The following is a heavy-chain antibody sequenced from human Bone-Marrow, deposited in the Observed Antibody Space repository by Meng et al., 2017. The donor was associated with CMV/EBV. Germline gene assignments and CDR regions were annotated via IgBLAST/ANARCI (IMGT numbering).Heavy chain of an antibody. CDR3: AKDRTIVVVDPGSEYYYGMDV. V-gene: IGHV3-13*01. Sequence: GESLKISCAACGFTFSSYDMHWVRQATGKGLEWVSAIGTAGDTYYPGSVKGRFTISRDNSKNTLYLQMNSLRAEDTAVYYCAKDRTIVVVDPGSEYYYGMDVWGQGTTVTVSS. J-gene: IGHJ6*02. CDR2: IGTAGDT. D-gene: IGHD2-15*01. CDR1: GFTFSSYD.